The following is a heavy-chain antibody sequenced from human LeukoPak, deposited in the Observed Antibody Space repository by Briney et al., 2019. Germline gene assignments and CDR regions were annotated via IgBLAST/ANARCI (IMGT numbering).Heavy chain of an antibody. Sequence: ASVKVSCKASGYTFTGYYMHWVRQAPGQGLEWMGWINPNSGGTNYAQKFQGRGTMTRDTSISTAYMELSRLRSDDTAVYYCARDGAPGPHYYYYGMDVWGQGTTVTVSS. J-gene: IGHJ6*02. V-gene: IGHV1-2*02. CDR3: ARDGAPGPHYYYYGMDV. CDR2: INPNSGGT. CDR1: GYTFTGYY.